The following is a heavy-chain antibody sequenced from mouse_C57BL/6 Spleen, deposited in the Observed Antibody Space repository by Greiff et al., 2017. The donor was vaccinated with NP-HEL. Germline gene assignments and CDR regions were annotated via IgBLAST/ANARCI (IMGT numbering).Heavy chain of an antibody. CDR2: ISYDGSN. V-gene: IGHV3-6*01. D-gene: IGHD2-1*01. CDR3: ARGTYGTNYYAMDY. CDR1: GYSITSGYY. Sequence: EVKLQESGPGLVKPSQSLSLTCSVTGYSITSGYYWNWIRQFPGNKLEWMGYISYDGSNNYNPSLKNRISITRDTSKNQFFLKLNSVTTEDTATYYCARGTYGTNYYAMDYWGQGTSVTVSS. J-gene: IGHJ4*01.